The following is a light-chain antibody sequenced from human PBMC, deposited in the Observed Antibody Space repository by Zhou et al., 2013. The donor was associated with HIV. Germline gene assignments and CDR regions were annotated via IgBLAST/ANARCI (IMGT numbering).Light chain of an antibody. CDR2: RNN. CDR1: SSNIGSNT. J-gene: IGLJ2*01. Sequence: QSVPTQPPSASGTPGQRVTISCSGSSSNIGSNTVHWYQHLPGTAPKLLIYRNNQRPSGVPDRFSGSKSGTSASLAISGLQSEDEADYYCATWDDSLNGHVVFGGGTKLTVL. V-gene: IGLV1-44*01. CDR3: ATWDDSLNGHVV.